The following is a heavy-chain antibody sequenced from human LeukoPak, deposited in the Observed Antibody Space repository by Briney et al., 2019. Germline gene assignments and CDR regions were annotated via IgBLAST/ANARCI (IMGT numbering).Heavy chain of an antibody. D-gene: IGHD4-17*01. CDR3: TRDFGDGDYQPVFDY. J-gene: IGHJ4*02. CDR1: GGSISSSNW. V-gene: IGHV4-4*02. Sequence: SGTLSLTCAVSGGSISSSNWWSWVRQPPGKGLEWIGEIYHSGSTNYNPSLKSRVTISVDKSKNQFSLKLSSVTAADTAVYYCTRDFGDGDYQPVFDYWGQGTLVTVSS. CDR2: IYHSGST.